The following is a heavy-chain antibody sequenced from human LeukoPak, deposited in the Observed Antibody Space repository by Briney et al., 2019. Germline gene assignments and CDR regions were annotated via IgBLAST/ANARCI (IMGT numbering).Heavy chain of an antibody. CDR2: ISSSGSYI. D-gene: IGHD3-16*01. V-gene: IGHV3-21*04. Sequence: GGSLRLSCAASRFTFSSYSMNWVRQAPGKGLEWVSSISSSGSYIYYADSVKGRFTISRDNAKNSLYLQMNSLRTEDMALYYCAKGGGGRLIYYYYMDVWGKGTTVTVSS. CDR3: AKGGGGRLIYYYYMDV. CDR1: RFTFSSYS. J-gene: IGHJ6*03.